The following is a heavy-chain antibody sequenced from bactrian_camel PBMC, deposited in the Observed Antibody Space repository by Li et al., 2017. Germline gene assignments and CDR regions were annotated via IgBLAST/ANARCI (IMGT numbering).Heavy chain of an antibody. V-gene: IGHV3S1*01. CDR3: AADQQPCGWRSLLASEYDY. D-gene: IGHD3*01. CDR2: IDTSDDMSAYGT. J-gene: IGHJ4*01. CDR1: GYPGYTASRYC. Sequence: VQLVESGGGSVQAGGSLRLSCAASGYPGYTASRYCMGWFRQVAGKEREGVAHIDTSDDMSAYGTIYSDSVKGRFTISQDNAKNTVYPQMNSLQSEDTAVYYCAADQQPCGWRSLLASEYDYWGQGTQVTVS.